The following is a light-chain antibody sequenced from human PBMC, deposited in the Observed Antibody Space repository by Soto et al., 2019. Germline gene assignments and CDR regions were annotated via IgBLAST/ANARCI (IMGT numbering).Light chain of an antibody. CDR3: LQDYNYPYT. CDR1: QGIRND. J-gene: IGKJ2*01. Sequence: AIQMTQSPSSLSASVGDRVTITCRASQGIRNDLGWYQQKPGKAPKLLIYAASSLQSGVPSRFSGSGSGTDFTLTISSLQHEDFETYYCLQDYNYPYTFGQGTKVDIK. V-gene: IGKV1-6*01. CDR2: AAS.